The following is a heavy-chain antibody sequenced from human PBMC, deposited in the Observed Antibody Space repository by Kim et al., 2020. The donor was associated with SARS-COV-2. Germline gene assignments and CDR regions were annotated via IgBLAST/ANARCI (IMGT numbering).Heavy chain of an antibody. CDR2: IKEDGSDK. V-gene: IGHV3-7*04. CDR1: GFTFSRYW. CDR3: AKETFYYGD. J-gene: IGHJ4*02. Sequence: GGSLRLSCAASGFTFSRYWMSWVRQAPGKGLEWVANIKEDGSDKHYVDSVKGRFTISRDNAKNSLYLQMNSLRAEDSAAYYCAKETFYYGDWGQGTLVT. D-gene: IGHD3-10*01.